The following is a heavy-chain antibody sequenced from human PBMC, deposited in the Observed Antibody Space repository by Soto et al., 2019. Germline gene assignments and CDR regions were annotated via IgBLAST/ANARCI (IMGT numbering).Heavy chain of an antibody. J-gene: IGHJ6*02. CDR1: GGSVSSDNS. Sequence: VQLQESGPGLVKPSGTLSLTCAVSGGSVSSDNSWTWVRQPPGKSLEWIGEVFHSGNSNSNPSLKSRVTMSVDKSKNQFSLRLNSVTAADTAVYYCARRQRFDFWSSYSYSNHGRDVWGQGTKVAVSS. V-gene: IGHV4-4*02. D-gene: IGHD3-3*01. CDR3: ARRQRFDFWSSYSYSNHGRDV. CDR2: VFHSGNS.